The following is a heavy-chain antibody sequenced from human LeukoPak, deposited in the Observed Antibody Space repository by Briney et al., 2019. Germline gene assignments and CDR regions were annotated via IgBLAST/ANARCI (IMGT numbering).Heavy chain of an antibody. CDR1: GFTFSSYA. V-gene: IGHV3-23*01. CDR3: AKGDIVVVPAAT. D-gene: IGHD2-2*01. CDR2: ISGSGGST. J-gene: IGHJ5*02. Sequence: GGSLRLSCAASGFTFSSYAMSWVRQAPGKGLEGVSAISGSGGSTYYADSVKGRFTISRDNSKNALYLQMNSLRAEDTAVYYCAKGDIVVVPAATWGQGTLVTVSS.